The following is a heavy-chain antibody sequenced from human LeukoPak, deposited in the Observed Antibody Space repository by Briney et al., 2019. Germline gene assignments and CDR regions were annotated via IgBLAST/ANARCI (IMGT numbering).Heavy chain of an antibody. D-gene: IGHD3-16*01. CDR3: ARRTLCCGERFDP. V-gene: IGHV4-59*08. Sequence: PSETLPLTCAVYGGSFSGYYWSWIRQPPGKGLEWIGYIYYSGSTNYNPSLKSRVTISVDTSKNQFSLKLSSVTAADTAVYYCARRTLCCGERFDPWGQGTLVTVSS. CDR1: GGSFSGYY. CDR2: IYYSGST. J-gene: IGHJ5*02.